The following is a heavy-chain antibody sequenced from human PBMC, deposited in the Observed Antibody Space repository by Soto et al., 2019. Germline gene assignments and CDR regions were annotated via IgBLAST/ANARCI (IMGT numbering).Heavy chain of an antibody. CDR2: MNPNSGNT. J-gene: IGHJ3*02. CDR3: ARGQYYCSGSRDAFDI. V-gene: IGHV1-8*01. CDR1: GYTFTSYD. D-gene: IGHD3-10*01. Sequence: GASVKVSCKASGYTFTSYDINWVRQATGQGLEWMGWMNPNSGNTGYAQKFQGRVTMTRNTSISTAYMELSSLRSEDTAVYYCARGQYYCSGSRDAFDIWGQGTMVTVSS.